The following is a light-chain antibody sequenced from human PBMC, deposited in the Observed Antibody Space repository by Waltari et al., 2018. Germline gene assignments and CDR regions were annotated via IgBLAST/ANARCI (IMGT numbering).Light chain of an antibody. J-gene: IGLJ3*02. Sequence: HSALTQPASVSGSPGQSITISCTGTSSDFGDYNSVSWYQQHPGKAPKLIIYEVSYRPSGVSNRVSGSKSGNTASLTISGLQAEDEANYYCSSYATSNTLFGGGTDLTVL. CDR3: SSYATSNTL. CDR2: EVS. V-gene: IGLV2-14*01. CDR1: SSDFGDYNS.